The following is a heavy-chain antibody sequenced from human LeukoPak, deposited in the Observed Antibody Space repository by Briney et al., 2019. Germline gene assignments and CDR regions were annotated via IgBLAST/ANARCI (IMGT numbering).Heavy chain of an antibody. V-gene: IGHV3-23*01. CDR2: ISSSGGST. CDR1: GFTFSSYA. J-gene: IGHJ5*02. CDR3: AKDRQYQLLSGWFDP. D-gene: IGHD2-2*01. Sequence: GGSLRLSCAASGFTFSSYAMSWVRQAPGKGLEWVSAISSSGGSTYYADSVKGRFTISRDNSKNTLYLQMNSLRAEDTAVYYCAKDRQYQLLSGWFDPWGQGTLVTVSS.